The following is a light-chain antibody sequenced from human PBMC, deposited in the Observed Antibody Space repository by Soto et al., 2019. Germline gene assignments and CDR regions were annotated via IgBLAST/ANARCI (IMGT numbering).Light chain of an antibody. CDR2: DVS. V-gene: IGLV2-14*03. CDR1: SSDVGGYNY. CDR3: SSYTSSITLLV. J-gene: IGLJ2*01. Sequence: QSALAQPASVSGSPGQSITISCTGTSSDVGGYNYVSWYQQHPGKAPELMIYDVSNRPSGVSYRFSGSKSGNTASLTISGLQAEDEADYYCSSYTSSITLLVFGGGTKLTVL.